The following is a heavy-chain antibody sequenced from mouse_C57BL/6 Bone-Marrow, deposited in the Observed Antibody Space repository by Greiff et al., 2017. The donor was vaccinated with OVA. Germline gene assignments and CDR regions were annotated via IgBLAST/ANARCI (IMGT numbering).Heavy chain of an antibody. CDR1: GYTFTSYW. V-gene: IGHV1-69*01. D-gene: IGHD2-3*01. J-gene: IGHJ2*01. CDR3: ARGKTSGRWLLPYYFDY. CDR2: IDPSDSYT. Sequence: QVQLQQPGAELVMPGASVKLSCKASGYTFTSYWMHWVKQRPGQGLEWIGEIDPSDSYTNYNQKFKGKSTLTVDKSSSTAYMQLSSLTSEDSAVYYCARGKTSGRWLLPYYFDYWGQGTTLTVSS.